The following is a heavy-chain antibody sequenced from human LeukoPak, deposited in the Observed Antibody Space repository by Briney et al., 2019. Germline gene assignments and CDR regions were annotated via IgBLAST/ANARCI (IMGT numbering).Heavy chain of an antibody. CDR2: ISSSSISI. CDR3: ARPQLGMGYSYYMDV. J-gene: IGHJ6*03. CDR1: GFTFNSYS. Sequence: PGGSLRLSCEASGFTFNSYSINWVRKAPGKGLEWVSSISSSSISISYADSVKGRFTISRDNAKNSLYLQMNSLRAEDTAVYYCARPQLGMGYSYYMDVWGKGTTVTVSS. D-gene: IGHD6-13*01. V-gene: IGHV3-21*01.